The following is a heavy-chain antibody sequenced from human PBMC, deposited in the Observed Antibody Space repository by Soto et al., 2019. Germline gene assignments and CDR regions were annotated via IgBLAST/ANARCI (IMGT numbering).Heavy chain of an antibody. D-gene: IGHD6-13*01. CDR1: GFTVSSNY. J-gene: IGHJ5*02. CDR3: AIGQYSSSWYDWFDP. V-gene: IGHV3-53*01. CDR2: IYSCGST. Sequence: PGGSLRLSCAASGFTVSSNYMSWVRQAPGKGLEWVSVIYSCGSTYYADSVKGRFTISRDNSKNTLYLQMNTLRAEDTAVYYCAIGQYSSSWYDWFDPWGQGTLVTVSS.